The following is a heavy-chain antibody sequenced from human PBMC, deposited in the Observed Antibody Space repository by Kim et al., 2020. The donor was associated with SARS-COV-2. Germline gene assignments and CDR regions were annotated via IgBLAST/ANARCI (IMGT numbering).Heavy chain of an antibody. CDR3: ATVVFYYDAGYFKN. D-gene: IGHD3-22*01. J-gene: IGHJ1*01. V-gene: IGHV3-66*01. Sequence: YAAPVKGRLIISRNHSKKTLYLQMNSLRAEDTAVYYCATVVFYYDAGYFKNWGQGTLVIVSS.